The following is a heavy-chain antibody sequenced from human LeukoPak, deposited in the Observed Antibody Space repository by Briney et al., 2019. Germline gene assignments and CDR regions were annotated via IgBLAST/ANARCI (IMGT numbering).Heavy chain of an antibody. CDR1: GYTFTGYY. J-gene: IGHJ5*02. CDR2: INPNSGGT. CDR3: AREGYCSSTSCYLNWFDP. Sequence: ASVKVSCKASGYTFTGYYIHWVRQAPGQGLEWMGWINPNSGGTNYAQKFQGRVTMTRDTSISTAYMELSRLRSDDTAVYYCAREGYCSSTSCYLNWFDPWGQGTLVTVSS. D-gene: IGHD2-2*01. V-gene: IGHV1-2*02.